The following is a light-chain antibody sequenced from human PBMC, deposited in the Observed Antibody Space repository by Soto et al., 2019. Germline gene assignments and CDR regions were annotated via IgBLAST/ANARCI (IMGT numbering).Light chain of an antibody. CDR3: AAWDDSLNGYV. CDR1: SSNIGSNT. CDR2: SNN. Sequence: QSVLTQPPSESRTPGQRVTISSTGSSSNIGSNTVNWYQQLPGTAPKLLIYSNNQRPSGVPDRFSGSESGTSASLAISGLQPEDEADYYCAAWDDSLNGYVFGTGTKVTVL. V-gene: IGLV1-44*01. J-gene: IGLJ1*01.